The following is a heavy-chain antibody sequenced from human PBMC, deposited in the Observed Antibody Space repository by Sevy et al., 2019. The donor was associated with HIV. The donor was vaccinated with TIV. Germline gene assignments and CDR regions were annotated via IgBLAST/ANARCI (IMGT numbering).Heavy chain of an antibody. D-gene: IGHD3-10*01. CDR2: IYYSGNT. J-gene: IGHJ6*02. Sequence: SETLSLTCTVSGDSISGYYWSWIRQPPGKGLEWIGYIYYSGNTNYNPSLKSRVTISVDTSKNQCSLKLSSVTAADTAIYYCARAYQYYYYGMDVWGQGTTVTVSS. V-gene: IGHV4-59*01. CDR1: GDSISGYY. CDR3: ARAYQYYYYGMDV.